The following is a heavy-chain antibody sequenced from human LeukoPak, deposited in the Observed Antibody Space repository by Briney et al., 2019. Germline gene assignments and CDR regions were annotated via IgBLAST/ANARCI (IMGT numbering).Heavy chain of an antibody. Sequence: PGGSLRLSCAASGFTFSNYGMNWVRQAPGKGLEWVAFIRDGSNKYYADSVKGRFTISRDNFKNMLYLEMNSLRAEDTAVYYCAKDWGVYFDYWGQGTLVTVSS. J-gene: IGHJ4*02. CDR1: GFTFSNYG. CDR3: AKDWGVYFDY. V-gene: IGHV3-30*02. CDR2: IRDGSNK. D-gene: IGHD3-16*01.